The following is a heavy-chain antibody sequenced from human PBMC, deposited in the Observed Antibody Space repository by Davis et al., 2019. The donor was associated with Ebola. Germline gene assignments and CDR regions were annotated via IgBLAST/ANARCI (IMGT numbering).Heavy chain of an antibody. Sequence: AASVKVSCKASGYTFTSYAMHWVHQAPGQRLEWMGWINAGNDNTKYSQKFQGRVTITRDTSASTAYMELSSLRSEDTAVYYCARDAYYYDSSGYSDWFDPWGQGTLVTVSS. CDR2: INAGNDNT. CDR1: GYTFTSYA. J-gene: IGHJ5*02. V-gene: IGHV1-3*01. D-gene: IGHD3-22*01. CDR3: ARDAYYYDSSGYSDWFDP.